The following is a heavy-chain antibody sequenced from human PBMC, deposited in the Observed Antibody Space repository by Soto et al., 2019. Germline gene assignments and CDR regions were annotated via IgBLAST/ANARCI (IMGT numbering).Heavy chain of an antibody. CDR1: GGSISSSSYY. CDR2: IYYSGST. D-gene: IGHD3-3*01. V-gene: IGHV4-39*01. CDR3: ARGLTIFGVVIGY. J-gene: IGHJ4*02. Sequence: SETLSLTCTVSGGSISSSSYYWCWIRQPPGKGLEWIGSIYYSGSTYYNPSLKSRVTISVDTSKNQFSLKLSSVTAADTAVYYCARGLTIFGVVIGYWGQGTLVTVSS.